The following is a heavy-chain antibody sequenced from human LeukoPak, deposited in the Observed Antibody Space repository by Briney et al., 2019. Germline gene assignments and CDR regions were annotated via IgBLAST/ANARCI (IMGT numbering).Heavy chain of an antibody. D-gene: IGHD4-17*01. V-gene: IGHV4-39*01. CDR3: ASVNYVDYGFDY. J-gene: IGHJ4*02. Sequence: SETLSLTRTVSGGSISNSHYYWGWIRQPPGKGLEWIAHISYSGSTYYNPSLRSRVTISVDTSKNQFSLKLASMTAADAAIFYCASVNYVDYGFDYWGQGTLVTVSS. CDR1: GGSISNSHYY. CDR2: ISYSGST.